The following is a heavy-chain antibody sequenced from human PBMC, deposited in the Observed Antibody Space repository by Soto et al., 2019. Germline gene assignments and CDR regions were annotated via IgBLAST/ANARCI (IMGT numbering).Heavy chain of an antibody. CDR3: TTGYPFSGSVFDY. CDR1: GFSFRTTW. D-gene: IGHD1-26*01. CDR2: IKSKSAGETT. J-gene: IGHJ4*02. Sequence: EVQLVESGGGLVKPGGSLRLSCAASGFSFRTTWMAWVRQAPGKGLEWVGRIKSKSAGETTDYADPVKGRFTISRDYSKDTLYLHMDSLETGDPAVYYCTTGYPFSGSVFDYWGQGTLVTVSS. V-gene: IGHV3-15*05.